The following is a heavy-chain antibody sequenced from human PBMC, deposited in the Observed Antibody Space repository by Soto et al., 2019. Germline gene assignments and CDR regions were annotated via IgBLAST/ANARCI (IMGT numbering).Heavy chain of an antibody. Sequence: QDQLVQSGGEVKKPGASVKVSCKASGYSFTNYGITWVRQAPGQGFERMGWISAYNGDTNYAQKLQGRGTMTTDASTSTAYLELRSLRSDDTAVYYCARDRGVAPPVAGNTHYYYYMDVWGKGTTVTVSS. J-gene: IGHJ6*03. CDR1: GYSFTNYG. D-gene: IGHD6-19*01. CDR3: ARDRGVAPPVAGNTHYYYYMDV. V-gene: IGHV1-18*01. CDR2: ISAYNGDT.